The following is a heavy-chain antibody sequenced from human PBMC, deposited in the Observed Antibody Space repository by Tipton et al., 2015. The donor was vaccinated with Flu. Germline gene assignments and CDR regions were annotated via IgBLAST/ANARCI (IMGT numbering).Heavy chain of an antibody. CDR1: GGSVSSSDFY. Sequence: TLSLTYTVSGGSVSSSDFYWGWVRQPPGKGPEWIGSIFHSGTTYYDLSLQSRVTISLDTSKNQFSLKMKSVTAADTAVYYCARDEFLGPSSGFYRGLDVWGQGTTVIVSS. D-gene: IGHD3-3*01. CDR3: ARDEFLGPSSGFYRGLDV. CDR2: IFHSGTT. V-gene: IGHV4-39*07. J-gene: IGHJ6*02.